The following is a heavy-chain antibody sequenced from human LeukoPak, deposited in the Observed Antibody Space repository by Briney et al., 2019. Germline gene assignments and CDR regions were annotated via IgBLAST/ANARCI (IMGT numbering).Heavy chain of an antibody. CDR2: IRSKANSYAT. V-gene: IGHV3-73*01. J-gene: IGHJ3*02. Sequence: PGGSLRLSCAASGFTFSGSAMHWVRQASGKGLEWVGRIRSKANSYATAYAASVKGRFTISRDNAKNSLYLEMNSLRTEDTALYYCAKDRLITVPKLEDDVFDIWGQGTMVTVSS. CDR3: AKDRLITVPKLEDDVFDI. D-gene: IGHD3-3*01. CDR1: GFTFSGSA.